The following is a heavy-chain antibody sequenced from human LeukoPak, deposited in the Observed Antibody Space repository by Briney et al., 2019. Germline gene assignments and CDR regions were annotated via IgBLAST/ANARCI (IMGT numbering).Heavy chain of an antibody. CDR2: MNPNSGNT. CDR3: AKPGRYYGDYDY. D-gene: IGHD4-17*01. Sequence: ASVKVSCKASGYTFTSYDINWVRQATGQGLEWMGWMNPNSGNTGYAQKFQGRATITRNTSISTAYMELSSLRSEDTAVYYCAKPGRYYGDYDYWGQGTLVTVSS. CDR1: GYTFTSYD. V-gene: IGHV1-8*03. J-gene: IGHJ4*02.